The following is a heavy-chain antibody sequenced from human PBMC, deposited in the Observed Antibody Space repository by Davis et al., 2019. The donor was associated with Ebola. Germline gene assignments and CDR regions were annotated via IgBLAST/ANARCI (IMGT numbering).Heavy chain of an antibody. CDR1: GYTFTGYY. D-gene: IGHD6-19*01. Sequence: ASVKVSCKASGYTFTGYYMHWVRQAPGQGLEWMGWINPNSGGTNYAQKFQGRVTITADESTSTAYMELSSLRSEDTAVYYCARGGGSGGWYIDYWGQGTLVTVSS. CDR3: ARGGGSGGWYIDY. J-gene: IGHJ4*02. V-gene: IGHV1-2*02. CDR2: INPNSGGT.